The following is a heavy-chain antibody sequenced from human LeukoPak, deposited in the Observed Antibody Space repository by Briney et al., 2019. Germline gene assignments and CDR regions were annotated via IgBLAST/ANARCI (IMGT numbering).Heavy chain of an antibody. J-gene: IGHJ4*02. CDR3: ANVPRYYYDSSGYYLPPFFDY. CDR1: GFTFSSYA. Sequence: GGSLRLSCAASGFTFSSYAMSWVRQAPGKGLEWVSSISGSGGSTYYADSVKGRFTISRDNSKNTLYLQMNSLRAEDTAVYYCANVPRYYYDSSGYYLPPFFDYWGQGPLVTVSS. V-gene: IGHV3-23*01. CDR2: ISGSGGST. D-gene: IGHD3-22*01.